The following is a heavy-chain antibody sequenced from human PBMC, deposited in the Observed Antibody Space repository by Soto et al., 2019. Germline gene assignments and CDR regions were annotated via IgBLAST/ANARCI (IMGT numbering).Heavy chain of an antibody. D-gene: IGHD2-2*01. V-gene: IGHV3-33*01. J-gene: IGHJ6*02. CDR2: IWYDGSND. CDR3: TRGYCSSYSCYGAAMDV. Sequence: QVQLVESGGGVVQPGRSLRLSCAASGFTFSSYGMHWVRQAPGKGLEWVAVIWYDGSNDDYVDSVKGRFTISRDNCNNMLYLEMNRLRAEDTAIYYCTRGYCSSYSCYGAAMDVWGQGTTITVAS. CDR1: GFTFSSYG.